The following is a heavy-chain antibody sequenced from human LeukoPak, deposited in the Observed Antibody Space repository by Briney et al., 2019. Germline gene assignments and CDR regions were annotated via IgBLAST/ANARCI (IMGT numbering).Heavy chain of an antibody. CDR1: GGSMSSFY. CDR3: AREWTSGDGSGYPYYFDY. Sequence: SETLSLTCTVSGGSMSSFYWDWIRQPAGKGLQWIGRIYTSGVTNYNPSLKSRVIMSADTSKNQSSLKLSSVTAADTAVYYCAREWTSGDGSGYPYYFDYWGPGTLVTVSS. D-gene: IGHD3-22*01. J-gene: IGHJ4*02. V-gene: IGHV4-4*07. CDR2: IYTSGVT.